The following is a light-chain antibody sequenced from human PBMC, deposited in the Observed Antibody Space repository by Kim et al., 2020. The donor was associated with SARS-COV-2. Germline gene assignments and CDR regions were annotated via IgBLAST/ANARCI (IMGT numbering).Light chain of an antibody. CDR1: NIGSKS. Sequence: APGKTARITRGGNNIGSKSVHWYRQKPGQAPVLVIYYDSDRPSGIPERFSGSNSGNTATLTISRVEAGDEADYYCQVWDSSSDHWVFGGGTQLTVL. V-gene: IGLV3-21*04. CDR3: QVWDSSSDHWV. CDR2: YDS. J-gene: IGLJ3*02.